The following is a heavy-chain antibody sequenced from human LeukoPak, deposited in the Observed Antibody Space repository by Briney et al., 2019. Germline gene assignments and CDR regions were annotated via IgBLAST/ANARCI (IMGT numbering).Heavy chain of an antibody. CDR2: FDPEDGET. D-gene: IGHD4-17*01. J-gene: IGHJ6*02. CDR1: GYTLTELS. Sequence: ASVNVSCKVSGYTLTELSMHWVRQAPGKGLEWMGGFDPEDGETIYAQKFQGRVTMTEDTSTDTAYMELSSLRSEDTAVYYCATLTVTPDQLHYYYYYYGMDVWGQGTTVTVSS. V-gene: IGHV1-24*01. CDR3: ATLTVTPDQLHYYYYYYGMDV.